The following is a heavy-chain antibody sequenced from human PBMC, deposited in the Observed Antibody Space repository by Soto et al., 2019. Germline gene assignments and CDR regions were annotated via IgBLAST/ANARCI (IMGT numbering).Heavy chain of an antibody. CDR3: ARDDEVVTLDV. CDR1: GGTFSSYT. D-gene: IGHD2-15*01. V-gene: IGHV1-69*08. Sequence: QVQLVQSGAEVKKPGSSVKVSCKASGGTFSSYTISWVRQAPGQGLEWMGRIIPILGIANYAQKFQGRVTITADKSTSTAYMELSRLRSEDTAVYFCARDDEVVTLDVWGQGTTVTVSS. CDR2: IIPILGIA. J-gene: IGHJ6*02.